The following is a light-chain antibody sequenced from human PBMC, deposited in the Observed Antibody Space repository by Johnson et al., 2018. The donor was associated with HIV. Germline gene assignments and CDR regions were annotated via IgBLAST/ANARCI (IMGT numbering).Light chain of an antibody. CDR3: GTWDSSLSAAYV. J-gene: IGLJ1*01. V-gene: IGLV1-51*02. Sequence: QSVLTQPPSVSAAPGQRVNISCSGNISNIESYFVSWYQQLPGAAPTLLIYEDNKRPSGIPDRFSGSKSGTSATLGITGLQPGDEGDYYCGTWDSSLSAAYVFGTGTKVTVL. CDR2: EDN. CDR1: ISNIESYF.